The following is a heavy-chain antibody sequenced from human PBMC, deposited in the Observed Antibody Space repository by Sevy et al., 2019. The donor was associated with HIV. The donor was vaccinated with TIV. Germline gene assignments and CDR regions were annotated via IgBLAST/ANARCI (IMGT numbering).Heavy chain of an antibody. D-gene: IGHD3-10*01. V-gene: IGHV3-30*03. J-gene: IGHJ3*02. CDR3: TRDRLWFGELGDDAFDI. CDR2: ISYDGSNK. CDR1: GFTFSSYG. Sequence: GGSLRLSCAASGFTFSSYGMHWVRQAPGKGLEWVAVISYDGSNKYYADSVKGRFTISRDNSKNTLYLQMNSLKTEDTAVYYCTRDRLWFGELGDDAFDIWGQGTMVTVSS.